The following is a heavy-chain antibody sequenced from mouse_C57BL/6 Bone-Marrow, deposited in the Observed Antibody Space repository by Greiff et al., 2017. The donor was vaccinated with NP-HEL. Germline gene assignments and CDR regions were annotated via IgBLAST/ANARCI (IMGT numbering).Heavy chain of an antibody. V-gene: IGHV5-4*01. CDR1: GFTFSSYA. J-gene: IGHJ3*01. Sequence: EVQLVESGGGLVKPGGSLKLSCAASGFTFSSYAMSWVRQTPEKRLEWVATISDGGSYTYYPDNVKGRFTISRDNAKNNLYLQMSHLKSEDTAMYYCARRPPYYSNYAWFAYWGQGTLVTVSA. CDR3: ARRPPYYSNYAWFAY. CDR2: ISDGGSYT. D-gene: IGHD2-5*01.